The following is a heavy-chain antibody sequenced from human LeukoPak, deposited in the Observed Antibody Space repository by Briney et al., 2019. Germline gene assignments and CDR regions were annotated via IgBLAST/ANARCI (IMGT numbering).Heavy chain of an antibody. V-gene: IGHV4-30-4*08. Sequence: KPSETLSLTCTVSGVSISSGDYYWSWIRQPPGKGLEWIGYIYYSGSTYYNPSLKSRVTISVDTSKNQFSLKLSSVTAAATAVYYCARDPQEYYYGSGGDWGQGTLVTVSS. CDR1: GVSISSGDYY. J-gene: IGHJ4*02. CDR2: IYYSGST. D-gene: IGHD3-10*01. CDR3: ARDPQEYYYGSGGD.